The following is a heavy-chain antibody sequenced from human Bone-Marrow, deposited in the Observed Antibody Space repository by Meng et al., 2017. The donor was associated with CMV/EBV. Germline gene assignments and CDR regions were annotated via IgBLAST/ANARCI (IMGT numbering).Heavy chain of an antibody. CDR3: ARLGYSSSNAFDI. CDR1: GFTFSSYA. V-gene: IGHV3-48*04. Sequence: GESLKISCAASGFTFSSYAMSWVRQAPGKGLEWVSYISSSSSTIYYADSVKGRFTISRDNAKNSLYLQMNSLRAEDTAVYYCARLGYSSSNAFDIWGQGTMVTVSS. CDR2: ISSSSSTI. J-gene: IGHJ3*02. D-gene: IGHD6-6*01.